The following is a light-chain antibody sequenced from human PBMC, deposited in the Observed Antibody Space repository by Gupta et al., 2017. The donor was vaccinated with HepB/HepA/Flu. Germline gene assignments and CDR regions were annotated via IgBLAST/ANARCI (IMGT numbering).Light chain of an antibody. V-gene: IGKV4-1*01. Sequence: DFVMALSPDTLAVSLGERATINCQSSESDLYSPNMTNYLAWYQQTPGQPPTLLIYWASTRESGVPDRFSGSGSGTDFTLTISSLKVGDVAVDYCPEYYTIPAWTFGQGTKVEVK. CDR3: PEYYTIPAWT. J-gene: IGKJ1*01. CDR1: ESDLYSPNMTNY. CDR2: WAS.